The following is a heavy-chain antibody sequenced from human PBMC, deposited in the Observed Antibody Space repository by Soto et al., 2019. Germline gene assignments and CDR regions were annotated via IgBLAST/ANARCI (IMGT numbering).Heavy chain of an antibody. CDR3: ARNNYDILTVRNWFDP. D-gene: IGHD3-9*01. J-gene: IGHJ5*02. CDR2: IYYSGST. CDR1: GGSISSGGYY. Sequence: SDTLSLTCTVSGGSISSGGYYWSWIRQHPGKGLEWIGYIYYSGSTYYNPSLKSRVTISVDTSKNQFSLKLSSVTAADTAVYYCARNNYDILTVRNWFDPWGQGTLVTVSS. V-gene: IGHV4-31*03.